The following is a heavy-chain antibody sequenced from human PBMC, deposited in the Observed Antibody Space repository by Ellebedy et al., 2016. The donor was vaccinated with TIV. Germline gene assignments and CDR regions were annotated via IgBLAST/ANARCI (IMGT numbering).Heavy chain of an antibody. J-gene: IGHJ4*02. CDR1: GFTFGAFA. D-gene: IGHD3-16*01. V-gene: IGHV3-23*01. CDR3: AKGSSSGFNYDRVGFEN. Sequence: GESLKISCAASGFTFGAFAMHWVRQAPGKGLEWLSVISGDGRLTYHGDSRKGRFTITRDNSKNTLYLQVSSLRTEDTAVYFCAKGSSSGFNYDRVGFENWGQGTLVTVSS. CDR2: ISGDGRLT.